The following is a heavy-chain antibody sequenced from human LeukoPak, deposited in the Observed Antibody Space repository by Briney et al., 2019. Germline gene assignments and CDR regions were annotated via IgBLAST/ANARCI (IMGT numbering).Heavy chain of an antibody. D-gene: IGHD5-12*01. CDR3: ARGLDYYYGMDV. V-gene: IGHV1-2*06. CDR1: GYTFTGYY. Sequence: ASVKVSCKASGYTFTGYYMHWVRQAPGQGLEWMGRLNPNSGGTNYAQKFQGRVTMTRDTSISTAYMELSRLRSDDTAVYYCARGLDYYYGMDVWGQGTTVTVSS. J-gene: IGHJ6*02. CDR2: LNPNSGGT.